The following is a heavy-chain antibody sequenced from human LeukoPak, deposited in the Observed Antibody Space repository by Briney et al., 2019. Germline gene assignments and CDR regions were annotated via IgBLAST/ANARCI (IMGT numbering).Heavy chain of an antibody. V-gene: IGHV3-21*01. Sequence: GGSLRLSCAASGFTFGSYSMNWVRQAPGKGLEWVSSISSSSSYIYYADSVKGRFTISRDNAKNSLYLQMNSLRAEDTAVYYCARESLLWFGSVYYYYYMDVWGKGTTVTISS. J-gene: IGHJ6*03. CDR2: ISSSSSYI. CDR3: ARESLLWFGSVYYYYYMDV. CDR1: GFTFGSYS. D-gene: IGHD3-10*01.